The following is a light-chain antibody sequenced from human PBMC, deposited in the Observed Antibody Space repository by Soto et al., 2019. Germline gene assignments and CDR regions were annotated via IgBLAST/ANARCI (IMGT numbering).Light chain of an antibody. CDR3: QHRSEWPIT. V-gene: IGKV3-11*01. J-gene: IGKJ5*01. Sequence: IVLTQSPATLSLSPGKRATLSCRASETIRNLLAWYQQRPGQAPRLLIYDAFSRAPGIPARFSGGGSGTDFTLSISSLEPEDFAVYYCQHRSEWPITFGQGTRLEIK. CDR2: DAF. CDR1: ETIRNL.